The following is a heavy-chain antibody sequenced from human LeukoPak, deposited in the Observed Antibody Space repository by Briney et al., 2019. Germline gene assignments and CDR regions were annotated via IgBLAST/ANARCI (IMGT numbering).Heavy chain of an antibody. D-gene: IGHD5-24*01. CDR2: IYYSGST. CDR3: AGYKRIPLDY. V-gene: IGHV4-59*01. J-gene: IGHJ4*02. CDR1: GGSISSYY. Sequence: SETLSLTCTVSGGSISSYYWSWIRQPPGKGLEWIGYIYYSGSTNYSPSLKSRVTVSVDTSKNQFSLRLSSVTAADTAAYYCAGYKRIPLDYWGQGTLVTVSS.